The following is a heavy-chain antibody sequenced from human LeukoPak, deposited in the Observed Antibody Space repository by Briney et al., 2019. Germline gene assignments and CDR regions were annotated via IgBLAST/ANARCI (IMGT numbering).Heavy chain of an antibody. J-gene: IGHJ4*02. V-gene: IGHV1-2*06. CDR3: ARAPRVVTRFSLPTSDY. CDR1: GYTFTGYY. CDR2: INPNSGGT. D-gene: IGHD4-23*01. Sequence: ASVKVSCKASGYTFTGYYMHWVRQAPGQGLEWIGRINPNSGGTNYAQKFQVRVTMTRDTSISTAYMELSRLRSDDTAVYYCARAPRVVTRFSLPTSDYWGQGTLVTVSS.